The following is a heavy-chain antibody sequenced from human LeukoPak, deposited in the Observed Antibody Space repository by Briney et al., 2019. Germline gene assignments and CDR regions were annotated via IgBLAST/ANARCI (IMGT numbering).Heavy chain of an antibody. CDR1: GGSISSYY. CDR2: IYYSGST. CDR3: AGGSSSGRYYYYYGMDV. V-gene: IGHV4-59*08. J-gene: IGHJ6*02. Sequence: SETLSLTCTVYGGSISSYYWSWIRQPPGKGLEWIGPIYYSGSTNYNPSLKSRVTISVDTSKNQFSLKLSSVTAADTAVYYCAGGSSSGRYYYYYGMDVWGQGTTVTASS. D-gene: IGHD6-6*01.